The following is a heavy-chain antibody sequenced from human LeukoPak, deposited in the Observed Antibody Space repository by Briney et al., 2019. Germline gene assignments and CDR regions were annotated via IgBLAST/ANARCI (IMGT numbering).Heavy chain of an antibody. J-gene: IGHJ4*02. Sequence: SETLSLTCTVSGYSISSGYYWGWIRQPPGKGLEWIGSIYHSGSTYYNPSLKSRVTISVDTSKNQFSLKLSSVTAADAAVYYCARDPPTADYWGQGTPVTVSS. CDR2: IYHSGST. V-gene: IGHV4-38-2*02. CDR3: ARDPPTADY. CDR1: GYSISSGYY.